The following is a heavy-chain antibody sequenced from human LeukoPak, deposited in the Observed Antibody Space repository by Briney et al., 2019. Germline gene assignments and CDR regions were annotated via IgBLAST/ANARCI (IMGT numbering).Heavy chain of an antibody. CDR3: ARGVRYRPDY. CDR2: MNPNNINT. V-gene: IGHV1-8*01. J-gene: IGHJ4*02. D-gene: IGHD1-26*01. Sequence: ASVKVSCKASGYAFTTYDINWVRQATGQGLEWMGWMNPNNINTGYAQKFQGRVTMTRNTSISTAYMELSSLRSEDTAVYYCARGVRYRPDYWGQGTLVTVSS. CDR1: GYAFTTYD.